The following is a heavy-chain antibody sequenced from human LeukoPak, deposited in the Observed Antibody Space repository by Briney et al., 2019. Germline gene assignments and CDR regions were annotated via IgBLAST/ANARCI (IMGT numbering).Heavy chain of an antibody. CDR2: INPSGGST. J-gene: IGHJ6*03. CDR3: ARGPLDTAMVTVSSYYYYYMDV. V-gene: IGHV1-46*01. Sequence: GASVKVSCKASGYTFTSYYMHWVRQAPGQGLEWMGIINPSGGSTSYAQRFQGRVTMTRDTSTSTVYMELSSLRSEDTAAYYCARGPLDTAMVTVSSYYYYYMDVWGKGTTVTVSS. CDR1: GYTFTSYY. D-gene: IGHD5-18*01.